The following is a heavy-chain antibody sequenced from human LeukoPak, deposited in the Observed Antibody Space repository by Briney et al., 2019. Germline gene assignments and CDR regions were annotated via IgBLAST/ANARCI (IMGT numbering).Heavy chain of an antibody. CDR2: ISGSGGST. V-gene: IGHV3-23*01. Sequence: GGSLRLSCAASGFTFSSYAMSWVRQAPGKGLEWVSAISGSGGSTYYADSVKGRFTSSRDNAKKSLYLQMNSLRAEDTAVYHCAREGRESSGYDYWGQGTLVTVSS. CDR3: AREGRESSGYDY. J-gene: IGHJ4*02. CDR1: GFTFSSYA. D-gene: IGHD3-22*01.